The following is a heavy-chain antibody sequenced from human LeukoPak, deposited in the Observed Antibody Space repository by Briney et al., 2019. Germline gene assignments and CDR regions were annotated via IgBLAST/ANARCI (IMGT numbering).Heavy chain of an antibody. Sequence: GESLRLSCAASGFTFSSYGMHWVRQAPGKRLEWVAVISYDGSNKYYADSVKGRFTISRDNSKNTLYLQMNSLRAEDTAVYYCAKGGYSYGIHFDYWGQGTLVTVSS. J-gene: IGHJ4*02. CDR1: GFTFSSYG. CDR2: ISYDGSNK. D-gene: IGHD5-18*01. CDR3: AKGGYSYGIHFDY. V-gene: IGHV3-30*18.